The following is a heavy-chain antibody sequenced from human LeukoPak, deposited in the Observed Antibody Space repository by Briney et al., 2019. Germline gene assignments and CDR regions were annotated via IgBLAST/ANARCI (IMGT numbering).Heavy chain of an antibody. D-gene: IGHD5-12*01. V-gene: IGHV4-39*07. CDR2: IYYSGST. J-gene: IGHJ4*02. CDR1: GGSISSSSYY. Sequence: SETLSLTCTVSGGSISSSSYYWGWIRQPPGKGLEWIGSIYYSGSTYYNPSLKSRVTISVDTSKNQFSLKLSSVTAADTAVYYCARDGSAYSGYDYSDYFDYWGQGTLVTVSS. CDR3: ARDGSAYSGYDYSDYFDY.